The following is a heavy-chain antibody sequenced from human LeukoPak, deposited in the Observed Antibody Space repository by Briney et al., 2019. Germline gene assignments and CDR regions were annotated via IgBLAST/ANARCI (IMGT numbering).Heavy chain of an antibody. D-gene: IGHD1-7*01. V-gene: IGHV3-23*01. CDR1: GFFFSDYA. Sequence: PGGSLRLSCAASGFFFSDYAMSWVRQAPGKGLEWVSAISGSGGGSYYADSVKGRFTISRDNSKNTLYLQINSLRAEDTALYYCARDHVGVTGTTDYYYMDVWGKGTTVTVSS. CDR2: ISGSGGGS. J-gene: IGHJ6*03. CDR3: ARDHVGVTGTTDYYYMDV.